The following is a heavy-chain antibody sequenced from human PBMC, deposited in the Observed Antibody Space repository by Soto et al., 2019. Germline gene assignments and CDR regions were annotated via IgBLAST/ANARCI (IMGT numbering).Heavy chain of an antibody. Sequence: QVQLVESGGGVVQPGGSLRLSCTASGFTFSRYGMHWVRQAPGKGLQWVAVIPHDGTYQYYLDSVKGRFTISRDNSKDTLYLQMNSLRVEDTAVYYCVRDDDNLDNGLDHWGQGTLVTVSS. CDR1: GFTFSRYG. CDR2: IPHDGTYQ. V-gene: IGHV3-30*19. J-gene: IGHJ4*02. D-gene: IGHD1-1*01. CDR3: VRDDDNLDNGLDH.